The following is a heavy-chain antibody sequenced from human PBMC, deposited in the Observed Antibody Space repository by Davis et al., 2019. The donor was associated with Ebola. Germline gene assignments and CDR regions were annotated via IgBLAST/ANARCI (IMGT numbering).Heavy chain of an antibody. D-gene: IGHD2-2*01. Sequence: PSETLSLTCAVYGGSFSGYYWSWIRQPPGKGLEWIGEINHSGSTNYNPSLKSRVTISVDTSKNQFSLKLSSVTAADTAVYYCARDRPDIVVVPALGWFDPWGQGTLVTVSS. V-gene: IGHV4-34*01. J-gene: IGHJ5*02. CDR1: GGSFSGYY. CDR3: ARDRPDIVVVPALGWFDP. CDR2: INHSGST.